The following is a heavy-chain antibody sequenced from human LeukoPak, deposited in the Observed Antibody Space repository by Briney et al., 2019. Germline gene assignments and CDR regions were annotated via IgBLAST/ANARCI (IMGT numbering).Heavy chain of an antibody. Sequence: GGSLRLSCAASGFTFSGYAMSWVRQAPGKGLEWVSVISGSGGSTYYADSVKGRFTISRDNSKNTLYLQMNSLRAEDTAVYYCAKGSRGAYPRLFDYWGQGTLVTVSS. D-gene: IGHD1-26*01. CDR2: ISGSGGST. J-gene: IGHJ4*02. CDR3: AKGSRGAYPRLFDY. CDR1: GFTFSGYA. V-gene: IGHV3-23*01.